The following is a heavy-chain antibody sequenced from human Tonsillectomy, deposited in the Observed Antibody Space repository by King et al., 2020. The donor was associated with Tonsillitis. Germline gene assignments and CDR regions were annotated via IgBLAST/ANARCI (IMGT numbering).Heavy chain of an antibody. J-gene: IGHJ4*02. CDR1: GFTFSRYG. D-gene: IGHD2-2*01. CDR2: IWYDGRHK. CDR3: ARVEYQLPLRVDY. Sequence: VQLVESGGGVVQPGGSLRLACAASGFTFSRYGMHWVRQAPGKGLEWVAEIWYDGRHKHYADSVKGRFTISIDNSKTSLYLQMNSLRAEDTAVYFCARVEYQLPLRVDYWGQGTLVTVSS. V-gene: IGHV3-33*01.